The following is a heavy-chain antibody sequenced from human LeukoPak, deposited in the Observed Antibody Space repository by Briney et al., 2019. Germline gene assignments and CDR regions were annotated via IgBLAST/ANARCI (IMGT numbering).Heavy chain of an antibody. J-gene: IGHJ4*02. Sequence: GGSLRLSCAASGFTFSSYAMSWVRQAPGKGLEWVSAISGSGGSTYYADSVKGRFTISRDNSKNTLYLQMNSLRAEDTAVYYCAKDTHYYYDSSGYYRRHYFDYWGQGTLVTVSS. CDR3: AKDTHYYYDSSGYYRRHYFDY. D-gene: IGHD3-22*01. CDR2: ISGSGGST. V-gene: IGHV3-23*01. CDR1: GFTFSSYA.